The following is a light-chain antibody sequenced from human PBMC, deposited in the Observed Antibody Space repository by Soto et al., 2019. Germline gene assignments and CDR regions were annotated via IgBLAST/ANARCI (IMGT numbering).Light chain of an antibody. J-gene: IGKJ2*01. Sequence: DIVMTQSPLSLPVTPGESASISCRSSQSLLQSNGYNYLDWYLQKPGQSPQLLIYLGSNLSSGVPERFSGSGSGTDFTLKISRVEPDDVGVFYCMQALQPLYTFGQGTKLEIK. CDR3: MQALQPLYT. CDR1: QSLLQSNGYNY. V-gene: IGKV2-28*01. CDR2: LGS.